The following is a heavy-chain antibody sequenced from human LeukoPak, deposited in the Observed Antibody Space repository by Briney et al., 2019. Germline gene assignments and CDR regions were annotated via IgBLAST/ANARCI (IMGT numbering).Heavy chain of an antibody. Sequence: GGSLRLSCAASGFTFSSYDMHWVSHVTGKGLEWVSAIGTAGDPSYPGSVKGRFTISREIAKNSLYLQMNSLRDGDTAVYYCVRASRGWYYFDYWGQGTLVTVSS. CDR3: VRASRGWYYFDY. J-gene: IGHJ4*02. CDR2: IGTAGDP. CDR1: GFTFSSYD. D-gene: IGHD6-19*01. V-gene: IGHV3-13*05.